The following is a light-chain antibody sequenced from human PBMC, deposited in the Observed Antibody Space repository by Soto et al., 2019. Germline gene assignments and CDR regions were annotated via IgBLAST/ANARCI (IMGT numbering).Light chain of an antibody. V-gene: IGLV2-14*01. CDR3: SSYGV. Sequence: QSVLTQPASVSGSPGQSITISCTGTSSDVGGYNYVSWYQQHPGKAPKLMIYDVSNRPSGVSNRFSGSKSGNTASLTISGLQAEDEADYDCSSYGVFGTGTKVTVL. J-gene: IGLJ1*01. CDR2: DVS. CDR1: SSDVGGYNY.